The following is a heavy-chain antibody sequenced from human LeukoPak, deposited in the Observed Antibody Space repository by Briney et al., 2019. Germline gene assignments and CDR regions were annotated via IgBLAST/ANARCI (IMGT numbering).Heavy chain of an antibody. V-gene: IGHV1-69*06. CDR2: IIPIFGTA. J-gene: IGHJ3*02. D-gene: IGHD2-2*01. CDR1: GGTFSSYA. Sequence: SVKVSCKASGGTFSSYAISWVRQAPGQGLEWLGGIIPIFGTANYAQKFQGRVTITADKSTSTAYMELSSLRSEDTAVYYCARDLCTTSRFGAFDIWGQGTMVSVSS. CDR3: ARDLCTTSRFGAFDI.